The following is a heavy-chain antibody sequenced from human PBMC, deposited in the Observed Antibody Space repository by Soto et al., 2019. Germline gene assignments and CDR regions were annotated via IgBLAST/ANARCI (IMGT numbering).Heavy chain of an antibody. Sequence: GSVKVSCKASGYTFTGYYMHWVRQAPGQGLEWMGWINPNSGGTNYAQKFQGRVTMTRDTSISTAYMELSRLRSDDTAVYYCASAYYDFWSGFPPSPDRDDNVDYWGQGILVIVSS. CDR3: ASAYYDFWSGFPPSPDRDDNVDY. V-gene: IGHV1-2*02. CDR1: GYTFTGYY. D-gene: IGHD3-3*01. CDR2: INPNSGGT. J-gene: IGHJ4*02.